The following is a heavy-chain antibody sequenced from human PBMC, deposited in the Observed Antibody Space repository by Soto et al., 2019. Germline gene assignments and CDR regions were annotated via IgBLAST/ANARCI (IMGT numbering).Heavy chain of an antibody. CDR2: IYYSGST. Sequence: SETLSLTCTVSGGSISSYYWSWIRQPPGKGLEWIGYIYYSGSTNYNPSLKSRVTISVDTSKNQLCLKLSSVTAADTAVYYCARRYGYYFDYWGQGTLVTVSS. D-gene: IGHD4-17*01. J-gene: IGHJ4*02. V-gene: IGHV4-59*08. CDR3: ARRYGYYFDY. CDR1: GGSISSYY.